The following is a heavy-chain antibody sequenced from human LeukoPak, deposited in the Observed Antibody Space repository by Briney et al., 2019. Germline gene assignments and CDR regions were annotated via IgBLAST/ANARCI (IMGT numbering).Heavy chain of an antibody. CDR1: GYSISSGYY. D-gene: IGHD3-22*01. CDR3: ARHPPYYYDSSGYLFDY. J-gene: IGHJ4*02. V-gene: IGHV4-38-2*02. Sequence: SETLSLTCTVSGYSISSGYYWGWIRQPPGKGLEWIGSIYHSGSTYYNPSLKSRVTISVDTSKNQFPLKLSSVTAADTAVYYCARHPPYYYDSSGYLFDYWGQGTLVTVSS. CDR2: IYHSGST.